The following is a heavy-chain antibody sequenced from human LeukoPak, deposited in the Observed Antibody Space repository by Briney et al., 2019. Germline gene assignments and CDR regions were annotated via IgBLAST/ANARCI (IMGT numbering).Heavy chain of an antibody. V-gene: IGHV4-39*01. J-gene: IGHJ5*02. CDR2: IYYSGNT. CDR1: GDSINSRNSY. CDR3: AGPSGWFDL. D-gene: IGHD1-26*01. Sequence: PSETLSLTCTVSGDSINSRNSYWGRHPQPQGQGLEWIGSIYYSGNTYYSPFHNRRVSIAVYTSKNQFSLRLSSVTAADTAVYYCAGPSGWFDLWGQGTLVIVSS.